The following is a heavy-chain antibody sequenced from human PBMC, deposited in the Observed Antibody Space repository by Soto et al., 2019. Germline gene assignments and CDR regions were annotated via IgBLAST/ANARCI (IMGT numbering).Heavy chain of an antibody. CDR1: GFTFRNYW. V-gene: IGHV3-74*01. CDR3: ARGYGLGSDKSLH. D-gene: IGHD3-10*01. CDR2: INSDGSTT. Sequence: PGGSLRLSCAVSGFTFRNYWMHWVRQAPGKGLVWVSRINSDGSTTGYADSVKGRFTISRDNAKNTLYLQMNSLRAEDTAVYYCARGYGLGSDKSLHWGQGTTVTISS. J-gene: IGHJ6*02.